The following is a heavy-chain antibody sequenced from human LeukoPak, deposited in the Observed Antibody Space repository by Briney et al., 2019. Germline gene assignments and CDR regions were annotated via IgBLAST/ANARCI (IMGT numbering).Heavy chain of an antibody. V-gene: IGHV4-39*01. CDR3: ARRSYYDSSGYYYY. CDR1: GGSISNNNYY. D-gene: IGHD3-22*01. Sequence: PSETLSLTCTVSGGSISNNNYYWGRIRQPPGKGLKWIGTIYYSGSTYYNPSLKSRVTISVDTSRNQFSLKLSSVTAADTAVYYCARRSYYDSSGYYYYWGQGTLVTVSS. CDR2: IYYSGST. J-gene: IGHJ4*02.